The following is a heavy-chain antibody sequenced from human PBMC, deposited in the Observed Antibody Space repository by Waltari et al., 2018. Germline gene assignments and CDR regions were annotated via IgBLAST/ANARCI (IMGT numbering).Heavy chain of an antibody. CDR3: ARAYSSSWYSVGAFDI. CDR1: GGSISSGSYY. Sequence: QVQLQESGPGLVKPSQTLSLTCTVSGGSISSGSYYWSWIRQPAGKGLEWIGYIDTSGSTNYNPSLKSRVTISVDTSKNQVSLKLSSVTAADTAVYYCARAYSSSWYSVGAFDIWGQGTMVTVSS. V-gene: IGHV4-61*09. D-gene: IGHD6-13*01. J-gene: IGHJ3*02. CDR2: IDTSGST.